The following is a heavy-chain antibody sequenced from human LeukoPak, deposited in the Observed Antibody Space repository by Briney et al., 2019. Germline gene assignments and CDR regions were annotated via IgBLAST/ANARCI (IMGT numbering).Heavy chain of an antibody. J-gene: IGHJ4*02. Sequence: GGSLRLSCVDSAFNFSGNYRTWVRQAPGKGLEWVSAIYIGGTTYYADSVKGRFTISRDNPKSTLYLQMHSLRAEDTAVYYCAREISRFGFWGQGTLVTVSS. CDR1: AFNFSGNY. D-gene: IGHD3-16*01. CDR3: AREISRFGF. CDR2: IYIGGTT. V-gene: IGHV3-66*01.